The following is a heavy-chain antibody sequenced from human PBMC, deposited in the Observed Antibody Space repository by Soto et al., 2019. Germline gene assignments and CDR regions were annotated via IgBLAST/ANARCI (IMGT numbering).Heavy chain of an antibody. V-gene: IGHV1-8*01. Sequence: QVRLVQSGAEVKKPGASVKVSCKASGYTFTSYDINWVRQATGQGLEWMGWMNPNSGNTGYAQKFQGRVTMTRNTSISTAYMELSSLRSEDTAVYYCARVRIAAAGRNWFDPWGQGTLVTVSS. J-gene: IGHJ5*02. CDR1: GYTFTSYD. CDR3: ARVRIAAAGRNWFDP. CDR2: MNPNSGNT. D-gene: IGHD6-13*01.